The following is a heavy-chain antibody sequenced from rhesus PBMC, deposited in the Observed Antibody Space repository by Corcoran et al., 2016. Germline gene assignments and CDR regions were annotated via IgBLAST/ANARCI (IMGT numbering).Heavy chain of an antibody. J-gene: IGHJ4*01. CDR1: GGSISSSTR. CDR2: ISVTGDDV. D-gene: IGHD4-29*01. V-gene: IGHV4-65*01. Sequence: QVQLQESGPGLVKPSETLSLTCAVSGGSISSSTRWSWIRPPPGKGLDWIGFISVTGDDVNYNPSLKSRVTIATDTSKNQFSLKMSSVTAADTAVYYCARSTVPTTFSVYWGQGVLVTVSS. CDR3: ARSTVPTTFSVY.